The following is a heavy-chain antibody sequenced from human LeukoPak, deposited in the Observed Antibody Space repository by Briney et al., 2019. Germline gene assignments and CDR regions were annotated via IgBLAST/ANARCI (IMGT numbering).Heavy chain of an antibody. Sequence: GESLKISCKASGYRFINYWIGRVRQMPGKGLEWMGIIYPDDSDIRYSPSFQGQVTISADRSRSIAYVQWNSLKASDTAMYYCARQTLGVRGGEWDYWGQGTLVTVSS. CDR1: GYRFINYW. J-gene: IGHJ4*02. CDR3: ARQTLGVRGGEWDY. V-gene: IGHV5-51*01. CDR2: IYPDDSDI. D-gene: IGHD3-10*01.